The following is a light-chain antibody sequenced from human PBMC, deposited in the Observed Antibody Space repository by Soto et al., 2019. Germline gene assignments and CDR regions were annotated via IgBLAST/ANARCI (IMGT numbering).Light chain of an antibody. J-gene: IGLJ2*01. V-gene: IGLV2-8*01. CDR2: EVT. Sequence: QSGLTQPPSASGSPGQSVTISCTGTSSDVGRYNYVSWYQQHPGKAPKLMIYEVTKRPSGVPDRFSGSKSGNTASLTVSGLQAEDEADYYCSSYTGNNNLVVFGGGTKLTVL. CDR3: SSYTGNNNLVV. CDR1: SSDVGRYNY.